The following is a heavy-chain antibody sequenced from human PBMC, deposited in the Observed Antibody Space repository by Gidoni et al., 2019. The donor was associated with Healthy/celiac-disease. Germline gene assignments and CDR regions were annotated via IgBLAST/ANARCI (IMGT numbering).Heavy chain of an antibody. CDR3: ARDRRSSGYYDRNYYYYMDV. V-gene: IGHV1-69*01. J-gene: IGHJ6*03. D-gene: IGHD3-22*01. CDR2: IPIFGTA. Sequence: IPIFGTANYAQKFQGRVTITADESTSTAYMKLSSLRSEDTAVYYCARDRRSSGYYDRNYYYYMDVWGKGTTVTVSS.